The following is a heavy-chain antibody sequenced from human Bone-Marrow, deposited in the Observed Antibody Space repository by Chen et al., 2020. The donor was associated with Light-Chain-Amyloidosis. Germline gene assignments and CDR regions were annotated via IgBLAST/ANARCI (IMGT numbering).Heavy chain of an antibody. D-gene: IGHD3-16*01. CDR2: IDSSGTYI. CDR1: GFTFASYT. J-gene: IGHJ4*02. CDR3: AKGGASFDY. Sequence: GLVKPGGSLRLSCAASGFTFASYTMNWVRQAPGKGLEWVSSIDSSGTYINYADSTRGRFSISRDNAKNSLYLQITSLRAEDTALYYCAKGGASFDYWGQGTLVTVSS. V-gene: IGHV3-21*06.